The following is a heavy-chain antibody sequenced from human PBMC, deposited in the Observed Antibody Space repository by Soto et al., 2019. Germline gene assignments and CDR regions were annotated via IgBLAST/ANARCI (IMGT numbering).Heavy chain of an antibody. CDR3: VRGMDV. CDR2: IKQDGSEK. V-gene: IGHV3-7*04. CDR1: GFSFSNYW. Sequence: GGSLRLSCAASGFSFSNYWMTWVRQAPGKGLEWVANIKQDGSEKYYVDSVKGRFTVSRDNAKNSLSLQMNSLRAEDTAVYYCVRGMDVWGQGTTVTVSS. J-gene: IGHJ6*02.